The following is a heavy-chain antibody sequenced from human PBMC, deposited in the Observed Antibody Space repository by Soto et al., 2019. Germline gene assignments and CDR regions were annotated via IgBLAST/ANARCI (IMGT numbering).Heavy chain of an antibody. Sequence: GRALKRSCEASGCTFSNFDLYWVRQAPGKGLEWVAVISYDGFNKYHADSVKGRFTISRDDSQNTVFLQMGSLRLEDTAVYFCATESGSTYGYFDYWGQGTQVTVSS. V-gene: IGHV3-30-3*01. J-gene: IGHJ4*02. D-gene: IGHD5-18*01. CDR1: GCTFSNFD. CDR2: ISYDGFNK. CDR3: ATESGSTYGYFDY.